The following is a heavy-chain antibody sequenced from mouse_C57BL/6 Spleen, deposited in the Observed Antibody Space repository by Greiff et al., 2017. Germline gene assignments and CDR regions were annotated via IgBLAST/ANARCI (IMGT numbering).Heavy chain of an antibody. CDR1: GFTFSAYG. Sequence: EVQVVGSGGGLVKPGGSLNLSCAASGFTFSAYGMHWVRQAPEKGLEWVAYISSGSSTIYYADTVKGRFTISRDNAKNTLFLQMTSLRSEDTAMYYCARGRYYGYDGGSWFAYWGQGTLVTVSA. D-gene: IGHD2-2*01. CDR3: ARGRYYGYDGGSWFAY. CDR2: ISSGSSTI. J-gene: IGHJ3*01. V-gene: IGHV5-17*01.